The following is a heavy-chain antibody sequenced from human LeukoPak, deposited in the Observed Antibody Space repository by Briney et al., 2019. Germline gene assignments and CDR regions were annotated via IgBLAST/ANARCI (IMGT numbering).Heavy chain of an antibody. CDR2: INPNSGGT. Sequence: ASVKVSCKASGYTFTSYGIIWVRQAPGQGLEWMGWINPNSGGTNYAQKFQGRVTMTRDTSISTAYMELSRLRSDDTAVYYCAIIAVADNFDYWGQGTLVTVSS. CDR1: GYTFTSYG. V-gene: IGHV1-2*02. D-gene: IGHD6-19*01. J-gene: IGHJ4*02. CDR3: AIIAVADNFDY.